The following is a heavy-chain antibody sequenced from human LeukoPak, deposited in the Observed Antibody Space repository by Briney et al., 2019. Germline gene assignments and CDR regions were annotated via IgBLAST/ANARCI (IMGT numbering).Heavy chain of an antibody. D-gene: IGHD6-13*01. CDR3: ARDSYSSSWSGTY. CDR2: INPNSGGT. Sequence: GASVKVSCKASGYTFTGYYMHWVRQAPGQGLEWMGWINPNSGGTNYAQKFQGRVTITADKSTSTAYMELSSLRSEDTAVFYCARDSYSSSWSGTYWGQGTLVTVSS. J-gene: IGHJ4*02. V-gene: IGHV1-2*02. CDR1: GYTFTGYY.